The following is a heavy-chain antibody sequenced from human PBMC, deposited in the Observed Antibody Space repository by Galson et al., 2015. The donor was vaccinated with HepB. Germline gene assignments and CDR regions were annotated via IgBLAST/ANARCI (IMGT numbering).Heavy chain of an antibody. J-gene: IGHJ4*02. D-gene: IGHD6-6*01. CDR3: ARDYSSSATALDY. Sequence: SLRLSCAASGFTFSSYGIHWVRQAPGKGLEWVAVISYDGSNKYYADSVKGRFSISRDNSKNTLYLQMNSLRAEDTAVYYCARDYSSSATALDYWGQGALVTVSS. V-gene: IGHV3-30*03. CDR2: ISYDGSNK. CDR1: GFTFSSYG.